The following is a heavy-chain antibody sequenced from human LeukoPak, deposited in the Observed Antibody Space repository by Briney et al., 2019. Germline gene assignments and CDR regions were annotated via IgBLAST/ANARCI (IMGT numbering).Heavy chain of an antibody. V-gene: IGHV3-53*01. J-gene: IGHJ3*02. CDR1: GFTVSSNY. D-gene: IGHD3-9*01. Sequence: GGSLRLSCAASGFTVSSNYMSWVRQAPGKGLEWVSAIYSGGSTYYADSVKGRFTISRDNSKNTLYLQMNSLRAEDTAVYYCARTGYSSMLDDAFDIWGQGTMVTVSS. CDR3: ARTGYSSMLDDAFDI. CDR2: IYSGGST.